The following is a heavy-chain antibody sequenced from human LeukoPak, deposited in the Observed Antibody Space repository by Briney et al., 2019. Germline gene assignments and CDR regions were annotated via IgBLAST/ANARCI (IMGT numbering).Heavy chain of an antibody. CDR2: IYYSGST. V-gene: IGHV4-31*03. CDR1: GGSTSSGGYY. Sequence: SQTLSLTCTVSGGSTSSGGYYWSWIRQHPGKGLEWIGYIYYSGSTYYNPSLKSRVTISVDTPKNQFSLKLSSVTAADTAVYYCARDTAAATVDYWGQGTLVTVSS. CDR3: ARDTAAATVDY. D-gene: IGHD6-13*01. J-gene: IGHJ4*02.